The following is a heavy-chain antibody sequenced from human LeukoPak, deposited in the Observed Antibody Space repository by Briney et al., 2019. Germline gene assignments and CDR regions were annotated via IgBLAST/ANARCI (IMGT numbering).Heavy chain of an antibody. V-gene: IGHV3-15*01. Sequence: GGSLRLSCAASGFTFSDAWMSWVRQAPGKGLEWVGRIKSKTDGGTTDYAAPVKGRFAISRDDSKNTLYLQMNSLKTEDTAVYYCTTAYCGGDSVHYWGQGTLVTVSS. CDR1: GFTFSDAW. D-gene: IGHD2-21*02. CDR2: IKSKTDGGTT. J-gene: IGHJ4*02. CDR3: TTAYCGGDSVHY.